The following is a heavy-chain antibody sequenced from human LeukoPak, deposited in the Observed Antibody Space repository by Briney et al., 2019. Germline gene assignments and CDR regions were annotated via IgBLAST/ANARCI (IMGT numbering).Heavy chain of an antibody. V-gene: IGHV4-34*01. J-gene: IGHJ6*02. CDR2: INHSGST. Sequence: PSETLSLTCAVHGGSFSGYYWSWIRQPPGKGLEWIGEINHSGSTNYNPSLKSRVTISADTSKNQFSLKLSSVTAADTAVYYCARVNQLYYYYGMDVWGQGTTVTVSS. CDR3: ARVNQLYYYYGMDV. CDR1: GGSFSGYY. D-gene: IGHD1-14*01.